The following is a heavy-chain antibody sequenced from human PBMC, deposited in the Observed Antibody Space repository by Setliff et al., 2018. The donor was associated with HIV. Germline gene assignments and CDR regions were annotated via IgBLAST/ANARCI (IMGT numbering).Heavy chain of an antibody. CDR1: GDSIGSSSW. CDR2: IYHGGTT. V-gene: IGHV4-4*01. D-gene: IGHD1-7*01. J-gene: IGHJ4*02. Sequence: LSLTCAVSGDSIGSSSWWSWVRQAPGKGLEWIGEIYHGGTTKYNPSLKIRVTMSVDRPNNHFSLRLTSVTAADTAVYFCARTNRWELLSPYFDAWGQGTLVTVSS. CDR3: ARTNRWELLSPYFDA.